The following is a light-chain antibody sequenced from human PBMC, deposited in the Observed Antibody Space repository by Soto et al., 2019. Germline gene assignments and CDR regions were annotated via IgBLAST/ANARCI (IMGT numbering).Light chain of an antibody. Sequence: QSALTQPPSVSGAPGQRVTISCTGSSANIGAAYNVDWYQQLPGTAPKLLIYTNTNRPSGVPDRFSGSKSGTSASLAITGLQAEDEADYYCQSYDSSLSRYVFGAGTKATVL. CDR3: QSYDSSLSRYV. V-gene: IGLV1-40*01. CDR2: TNT. CDR1: SANIGAAYN. J-gene: IGLJ1*01.